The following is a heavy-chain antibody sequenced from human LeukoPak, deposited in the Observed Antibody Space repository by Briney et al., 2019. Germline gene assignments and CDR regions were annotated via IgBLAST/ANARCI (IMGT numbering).Heavy chain of an antibody. CDR3: ARGDRYSSGWCFFRNRFDP. CDR2: IYPGDSDT. CDR1: GYSFTIYW. D-gene: IGHD6-19*01. Sequence: GESLKISCKGSGYSFTIYWIGWVRQMPGKGLEWMGIIYPGDSDTRYSPSFQGQVTISADKSISTAYLQWSSLKASDTAMYYCARGDRYSSGWCFFRNRFDPWGQGTLVTVSS. J-gene: IGHJ5*02. V-gene: IGHV5-51*01.